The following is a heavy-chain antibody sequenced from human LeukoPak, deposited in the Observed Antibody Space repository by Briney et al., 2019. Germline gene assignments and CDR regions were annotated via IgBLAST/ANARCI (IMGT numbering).Heavy chain of an antibody. J-gene: IGHJ5*02. V-gene: IGHV4-39*07. D-gene: IGHD2-8*01. Sequence: PSETLSLTCTVSGGSISSSSYYWGWIRQPPGKGLEWIGSIYYSGSTYYNPSLKSRVTISVDTSKNQFSLKLSSVTAADTAVYYCARGSLRRRYAIYNWFDPWGQGTLVTVSS. CDR2: IYYSGST. CDR1: GGSISSSSYY. CDR3: ARGSLRRRYAIYNWFDP.